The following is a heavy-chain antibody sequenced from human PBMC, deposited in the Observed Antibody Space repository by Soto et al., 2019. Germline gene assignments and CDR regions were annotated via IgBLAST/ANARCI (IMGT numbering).Heavy chain of an antibody. CDR1: GGSISSGGYY. CDR3: ARDIVATGFFDP. Sequence: SETLSLTCTVSGGSISSGGYYWSWIRQHPGKGLEWIGYIYYSGSTYYNPSLKSRVIISVDTSKNQFSLKLSSVTAADTAVYYCARDIVATGFFDPWGQGTLVTVSS. CDR2: IYYSGST. J-gene: IGHJ5*02. V-gene: IGHV4-31*03. D-gene: IGHD5-12*01.